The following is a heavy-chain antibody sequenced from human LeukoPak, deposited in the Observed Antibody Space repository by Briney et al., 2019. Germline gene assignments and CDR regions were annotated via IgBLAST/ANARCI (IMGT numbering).Heavy chain of an antibody. CDR1: GFTFNEYA. CDR3: AKCSASYYNDAFDI. Sequence: GGSLRLSCAASGFTFNEYAMNWVRQAPGKGLEWVSFISGGSAKTFYSDSVKGRFTISRDNSKNTVYLQMNSLRAEDTAIYYCAKCSASYYNDAFDIWGRGTMVTVSS. D-gene: IGHD3-10*02. CDR2: ISGGSAKT. V-gene: IGHV3-23*01. J-gene: IGHJ3*02.